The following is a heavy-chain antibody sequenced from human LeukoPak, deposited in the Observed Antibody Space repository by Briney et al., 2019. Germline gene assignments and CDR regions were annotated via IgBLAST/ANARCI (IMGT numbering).Heavy chain of an antibody. V-gene: IGHV3-21*01. J-gene: IGHJ4*02. CDR2: ISSSSSYI. CDR1: GFTFSSYS. CDR3: ARIVWGFCSGGSCHKGFDY. D-gene: IGHD2-15*01. Sequence: GGSLRLSCAASGFTFSSYSMNWVRQAPGKGLEWVSSISSSSSYIYYADSVKGRFTISRDNAKNSLYLQMNSLRAEVTAMYYCARIVWGFCSGGSCHKGFDYWGQGTLVTVYS.